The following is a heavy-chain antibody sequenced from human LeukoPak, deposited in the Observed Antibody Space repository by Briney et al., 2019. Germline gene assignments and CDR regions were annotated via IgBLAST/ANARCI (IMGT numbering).Heavy chain of an antibody. J-gene: IGHJ6*04. V-gene: IGHV3-30-3*01. CDR3: ARASSSQRVRKPLDV. CDR2: ISYDGSNK. Sequence: PGGSLRLSCAASGFTFSSYAMHWVRQAPGKGLEWVAVISYDGSNKYYADSVKGRFTISRDNSKNTLYLQMNSLRAEDTAVYYCARASSSQRVRKPLDVWGKGTTVTVSS. CDR1: GFTFSSYA. D-gene: IGHD6-13*01.